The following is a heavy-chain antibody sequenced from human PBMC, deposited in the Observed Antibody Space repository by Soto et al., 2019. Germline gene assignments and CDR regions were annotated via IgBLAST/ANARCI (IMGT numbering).Heavy chain of an antibody. CDR3: ARDDSGYSSGWYVY. V-gene: IGHV1-69*01. D-gene: IGHD6-19*01. J-gene: IGHJ4*02. Sequence: QVQLVQSGDEVKKPGSSVKVSCKASGGTFSSYAISWVRQAPGQGLEWMGGSIPIFGTANYAQKFQGRVTITADESTSTAYMELSSLRSEDTAVYYCARDDSGYSSGWYVYWGQGTLVTVSS. CDR1: GGTFSSYA. CDR2: SIPIFGTA.